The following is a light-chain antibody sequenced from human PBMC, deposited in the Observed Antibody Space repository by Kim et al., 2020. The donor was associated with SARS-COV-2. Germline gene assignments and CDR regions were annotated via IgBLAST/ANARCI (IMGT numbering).Light chain of an antibody. Sequence: SPGETATLSCMASQRVSSYLAWYQQKPGQAPRLLIYDASNRATGIPARFSGSGSGTDFTLTISSLEPEDFAVYYCQQRSNWPPLTFGGGTKVDIK. V-gene: IGKV3-11*01. J-gene: IGKJ4*01. CDR3: QQRSNWPPLT. CDR2: DAS. CDR1: QRVSSY.